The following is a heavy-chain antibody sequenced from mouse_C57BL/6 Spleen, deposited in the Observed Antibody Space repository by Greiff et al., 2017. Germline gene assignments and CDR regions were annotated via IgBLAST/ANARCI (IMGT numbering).Heavy chain of an antibody. CDR3: ARGGNYGVDY. V-gene: IGHV1-69*01. CDR2: IDPSDSYT. D-gene: IGHD2-1*01. CDR1: GYTFTSYW. Sequence: QVHVKQPGAELVMPGASVKLSCKASGYTFTSYWMHWVKQRPGQGLEWIGEIDPSDSYTNYNQKFKGKSTLTVDKSSSTAYMQLSSLTSEDSAVDYCARGGNYGVDYWGQGTTLTVSS. J-gene: IGHJ2*01.